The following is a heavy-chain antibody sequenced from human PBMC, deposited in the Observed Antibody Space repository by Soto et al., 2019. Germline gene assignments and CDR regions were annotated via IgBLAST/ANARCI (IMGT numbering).Heavy chain of an antibody. CDR2: INHSGST. D-gene: IGHD6-6*01. CDR3: ARGVEYTRTFDP. CDR1: GGSFSGYY. Sequence: PSETLSLTCAVYGGSFSGYYWSWIRQPPGKGLEWIGEINHSGSTNYNPSLKSRVTISVDTSKNQFSLNLNSVTAADTAVYYCARGVEYTRTFDPWGQRTLVTVSS. V-gene: IGHV4-34*01. J-gene: IGHJ5*02.